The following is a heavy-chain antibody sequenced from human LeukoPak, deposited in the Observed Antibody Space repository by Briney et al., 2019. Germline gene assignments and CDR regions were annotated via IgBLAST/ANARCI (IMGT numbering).Heavy chain of an antibody. D-gene: IGHD1-1*01. CDR2: FHPSGNT. V-gene: IGHV4-38-2*01. CDR3: ARHTKLERHDY. Sequence: PSETLSLTCVVSGYSISRGYYWGWIRQPPGKGLEWIGSFHPSGNTYYNPSLKSRVTISVDTSKNQFSLKLSSVTAADTAVYYCARHTKLERHDYWGQGTLVTVSS. CDR1: GYSISRGYY. J-gene: IGHJ4*02.